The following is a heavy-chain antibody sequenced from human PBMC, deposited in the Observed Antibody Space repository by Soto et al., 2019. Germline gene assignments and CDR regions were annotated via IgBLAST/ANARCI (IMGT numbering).Heavy chain of an antibody. D-gene: IGHD4-17*01. V-gene: IGHV3-9*01. J-gene: IGHJ6*03. Sequence: EVQLVESGGGLVQPGRSLRLSCAATGFTFDDYAMHWVRQAPGKGLEWVSSISWNSGDIGYADSVKGRFTISRDNAKNSLHLQMNSLRAEDTALYYCAKGNYAYYCYYMEVWGKGTTVTVSS. CDR1: GFTFDDYA. CDR3: AKGNYAYYCYYMEV. CDR2: ISWNSGDI.